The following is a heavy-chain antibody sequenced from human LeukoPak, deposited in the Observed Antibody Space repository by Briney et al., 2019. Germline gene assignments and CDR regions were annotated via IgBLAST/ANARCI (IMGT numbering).Heavy chain of an antibody. CDR2: ISTDGNDK. V-gene: IGHV3-30*04. CDR1: GFTFSGYA. J-gene: IGHJ4*02. D-gene: IGHD6-13*01. Sequence: GGSLRLSCAASGFTFSGYAMHWVRQAPGKGLEWLTVISTDGNDKHYADSVKGRFTVSRDNSKNTLYLQMNSLRAEDTAVYYCAKDRQLVLHYWGQGTLVTVSS. CDR3: AKDRQLVLHY.